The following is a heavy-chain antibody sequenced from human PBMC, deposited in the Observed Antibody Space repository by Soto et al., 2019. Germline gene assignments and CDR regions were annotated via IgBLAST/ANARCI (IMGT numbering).Heavy chain of an antibody. J-gene: IGHJ4*02. CDR3: ARLSSCGWRIDS. V-gene: IGHV4-31*03. CDR2: TYYSENT. D-gene: IGHD6-19*01. CDR1: GGSICSGGYY. Sequence: SETLSLTCTVSGGSICSGGYYWNWIRQHPGKGLEWIGYTYYSENTYYNPSLNSRITISADTSKNQFSLKLSSVTAADTAVYYCARLSSCGWRIDSWGQGTLGTVSS.